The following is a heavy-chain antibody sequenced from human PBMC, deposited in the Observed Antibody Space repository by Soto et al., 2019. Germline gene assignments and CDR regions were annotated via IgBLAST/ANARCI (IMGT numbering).Heavy chain of an antibody. V-gene: IGHV1-18*01. CDR1: GYTFTSYG. CDR2: ISAYNGNT. Sequence: QVQLVQSGAEVKKPGASVKVSCKASGYTFTSYGISWVRQAPGQGLEWMGWISAYNGNTNYAQKLQGRVTMTTDTATSTAYMELRSLRSDDTAVYYCARDGVVDSSSPDYYYYMDVWGKGTTVTVSS. D-gene: IGHD6-6*01. J-gene: IGHJ6*03. CDR3: ARDGVVDSSSPDYYYYMDV.